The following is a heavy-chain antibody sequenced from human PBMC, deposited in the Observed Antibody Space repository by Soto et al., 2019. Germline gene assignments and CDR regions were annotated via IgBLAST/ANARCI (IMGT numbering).Heavy chain of an antibody. J-gene: IGHJ6*02. CDR2: IYYRGST. CDR1: GGSISGYY. D-gene: IGHD1-26*01. Sequence: PSETLSLTCIVSGGSISGYYWSWIRQSPGKGLEYIGYIYYRGSTNYNSSLKSRVTMSVDTSRNQFSLKKNSVTAADTAVYYCARQELLAFYYAVGVCDQVTGFTVSS. CDR3: ARQELLAFYYAVGV. V-gene: IGHV4-59*01.